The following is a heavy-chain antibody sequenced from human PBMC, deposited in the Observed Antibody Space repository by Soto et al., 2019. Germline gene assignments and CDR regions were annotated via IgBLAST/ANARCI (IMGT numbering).Heavy chain of an antibody. CDR2: IIPIPGTA. CDR1: GGTLGSYA. J-gene: IGHJ6*02. D-gene: IGHD2-2*01. CDR3: ARSQGSSTSLEIYYYYYYGMDV. V-gene: IGHV1-69*13. Sequence: GASVTVSCKASGGTLGSYAISWVRQAPEQGLEWMGGIIPIPGTANYAQKFQGRVTIAADESTSTAYMELSSLRSEDTAVYYCARSQGSSTSLEIYYYYYYGMDVWGQGTTVTVSS.